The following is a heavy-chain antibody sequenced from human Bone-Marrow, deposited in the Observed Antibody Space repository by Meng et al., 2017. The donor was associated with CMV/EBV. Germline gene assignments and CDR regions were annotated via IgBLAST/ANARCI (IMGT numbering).Heavy chain of an antibody. Sequence: ASVKVSCKASGYTFTSYGISWVRQAPGQGLEWMGWISAYNGNTNYAQKLQGRVTMTTDTSTSTAYMELRSLRSDDTAVYYCARDLGPWSSSSLLGDYWGQGTLVTASS. CDR1: GYTFTSYG. J-gene: IGHJ4*02. CDR2: ISAYNGNT. CDR3: ARDLGPWSSSSLLGDY. V-gene: IGHV1-18*01. D-gene: IGHD6-6*01.